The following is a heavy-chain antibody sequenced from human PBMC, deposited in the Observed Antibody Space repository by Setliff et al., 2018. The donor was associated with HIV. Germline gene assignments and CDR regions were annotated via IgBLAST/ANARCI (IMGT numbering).Heavy chain of an antibody. D-gene: IGHD3-16*02. J-gene: IGHJ3*02. CDR2: IYLGETT. CDR1: SGYMSGRF. V-gene: IGHV4-59*11. Sequence: KTSETLSLTCTVSSGYMSGRFWTWTRQTPGEGLEWIGNIYLGETTNYNPSLKSRVTISLDTSKNQFSLNLSSVTAADTAVYYCATADFPPPSYIWESYRSGAFDIWGQGTMVTVSS. CDR3: ATADFPPPSYIWESYRSGAFDI.